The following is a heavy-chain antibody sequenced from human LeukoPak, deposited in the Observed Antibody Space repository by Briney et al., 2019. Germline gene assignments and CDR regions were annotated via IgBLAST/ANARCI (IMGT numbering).Heavy chain of an antibody. V-gene: IGHV1-2*02. D-gene: IGHD6-19*01. Sequence: ASVKVSCKASGYTFTGFYMHWVRQAPGQGLEWMGWINLNSGGTNYAQKFQGRVTMTRDTSISTAYMELSRLRSGDTAVYYCSSGSSSRWYYQGYWGQGPLVTVSS. J-gene: IGHJ4*02. CDR1: GYTFTGFY. CDR3: SSGSSSRWYYQGY. CDR2: INLNSGGT.